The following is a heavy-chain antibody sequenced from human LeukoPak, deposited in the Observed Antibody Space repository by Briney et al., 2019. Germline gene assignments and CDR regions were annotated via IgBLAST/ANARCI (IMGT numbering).Heavy chain of an antibody. CDR3: AKEASGYGYYFDY. CDR1: GFTFSIYA. V-gene: IGHV3-23*01. CDR2: ISDSGGTT. D-gene: IGHD3-10*01. J-gene: IGHJ4*02. Sequence: PGGSLRLSCAASGFTFSIYAMTWVRQTPGKGLEWVSVISDSGGTTFYADSVKGRFTISRDNSKNTLYLQMNSLRDEDTAVYYCAKEASGYGYYFDYWGQGTLVTVSS.